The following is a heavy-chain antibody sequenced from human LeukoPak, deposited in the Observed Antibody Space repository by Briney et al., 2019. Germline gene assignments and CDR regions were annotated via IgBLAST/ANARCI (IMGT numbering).Heavy chain of an antibody. CDR2: IYYSGDT. J-gene: IGHJ6*03. Sequence: SGTLSLTCTVSGGSISSSSYYWGWVRQPPGKGLEWIESIYYSGDTYYNPSLKSRRVTISVDTSKNQFSLRLSSVTAADTAVYYCARHQWHYYYYMGVWGKGSTVTVSS. CDR1: GGSISSSSYY. CDR3: ARHQWHYYYYMGV. V-gene: IGHV4-39*01. D-gene: IGHD6-19*01.